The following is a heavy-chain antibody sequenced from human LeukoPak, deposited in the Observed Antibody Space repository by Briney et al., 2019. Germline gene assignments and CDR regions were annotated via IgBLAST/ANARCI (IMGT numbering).Heavy chain of an antibody. D-gene: IGHD2/OR15-2a*01. CDR2: ISGSGSST. CDR3: AKSCNSGNCYYNY. J-gene: IGHJ4*02. Sequence: GGSLRLSCATSGFTFSNCAMSWVRQAPEKGLEWVSGISGSGSSTYYADSVKGRFTISRDNSENTLSLQMNSLRADDTAIYYCAKSCNSGNCYYNYWGQGTLVTVSS. CDR1: GFTFSNCA. V-gene: IGHV3-23*01.